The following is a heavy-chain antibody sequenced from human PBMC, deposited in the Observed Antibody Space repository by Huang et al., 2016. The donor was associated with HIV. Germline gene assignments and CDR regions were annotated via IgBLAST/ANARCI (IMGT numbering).Heavy chain of an antibody. V-gene: IGHV4-30-4*08. J-gene: IGHJ4*02. CDR2: IYYSGTT. D-gene: IGHD3-22*01. CDR3: ARAPYDSRGYYW. CDR1: GVPISNGGYY. Sequence: QVRLQESGPGLVKPSQTLALTCTVSGVPISNGGYYWTWIRQPPGKGLEWIGYIYYSGTTHYNPSLKIRVIISVDMSKNSFYLKVNSVTAADTAVYYCARAPYDSRGYYWWGQGSLVTVSS.